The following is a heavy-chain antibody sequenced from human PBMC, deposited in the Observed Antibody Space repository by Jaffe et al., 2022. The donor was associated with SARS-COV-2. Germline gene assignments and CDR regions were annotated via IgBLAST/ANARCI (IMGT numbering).Heavy chain of an antibody. V-gene: IGHV3-33*01. Sequence: QVQLVESGGGVVQPGRSLKLSCAASGFTFTSYGMHWVRQAPGKGLEWVAVIWYDGSSKYYTDSVKGRFTISRDNSKNTLYLQMNNLRAEDTAVYYCARDPQQVVTPYYYGLDVWGQGTTVTVS. CDR2: IWYDGSSK. D-gene: IGHD6-13*01. CDR1: GFTFTSYG. CDR3: ARDPQQVVTPYYYGLDV. J-gene: IGHJ6*02.